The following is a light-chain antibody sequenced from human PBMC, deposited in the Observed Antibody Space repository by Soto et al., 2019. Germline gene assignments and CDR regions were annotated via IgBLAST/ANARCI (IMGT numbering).Light chain of an antibody. CDR2: DAS. CDR1: QDISNY. Sequence: DIQMTQSPSSLSASVGDRVTITCQASQDISNYLNWYQQKPGKAPKLLIYDASNLETGVPSRFSGSGSWTDFTFTISSLQTEDIATYYCQQYDNLPFGGGTKVEIK. V-gene: IGKV1-33*01. J-gene: IGKJ4*01. CDR3: QQYDNLP.